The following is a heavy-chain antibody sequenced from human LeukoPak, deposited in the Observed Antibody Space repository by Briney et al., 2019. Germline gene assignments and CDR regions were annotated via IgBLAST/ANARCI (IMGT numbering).Heavy chain of an antibody. D-gene: IGHD2-21*02. CDR1: GFTFSSYG. J-gene: IGHJ4*02. CDR3: AKDLCMGGDCYSSDY. CDR2: ISYDGSRK. Sequence: GGSLRLSCAASGFTFSSYGMHWVRQAPGKGLEWVAVISYDGSRKYYADSVRGRFTISRDNSKNTLYLQMNSLRAEDTAVYYCAKDLCMGGDCYSSDYWGQGTLVTVSS. V-gene: IGHV3-30*18.